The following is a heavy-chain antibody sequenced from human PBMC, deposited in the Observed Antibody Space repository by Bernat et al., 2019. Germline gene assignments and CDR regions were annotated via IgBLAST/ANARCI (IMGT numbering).Heavy chain of an antibody. J-gene: IGHJ6*03. CDR1: GGTFSSYA. V-gene: IGHV1-69*01. CDR2: IIPIFGTA. Sequence: QVQLVQSGAEVKKPGSSVKVSCKASGGTFSSYAISWVRQAPGQGLEWMGGIIPIFGTANYAQKFQGRVTITADESTSTAYMELSSLRSEDTAVYYCAICSMGIRAATVENWEYYYYYYMDVWGKGTTVTVSS. CDR3: AICSMGIRAATVENWEYYYYYYMDV. D-gene: IGHD4-23*01.